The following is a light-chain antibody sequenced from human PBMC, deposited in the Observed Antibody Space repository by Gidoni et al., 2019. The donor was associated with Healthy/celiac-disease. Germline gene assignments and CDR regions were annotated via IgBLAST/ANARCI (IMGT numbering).Light chain of an antibody. CDR2: WAS. V-gene: IGKV4-1*01. J-gene: IGKJ1*01. CDR3: KQYYSTLRT. CDR1: QSVLYSSNNKNY. Sequence: DILMTPSPDSLAVSLAERATINCKSSQSVLYSSNNKNYVAWYQQKPGQPPKLLIYWASTRESGVPDRFSGSGSWTDFTLTISSLQAEEVAVYYCKQYYSTLRTFGQXTKVEIK.